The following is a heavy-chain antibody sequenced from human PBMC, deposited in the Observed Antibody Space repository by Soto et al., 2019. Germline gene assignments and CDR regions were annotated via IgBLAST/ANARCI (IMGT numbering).Heavy chain of an antibody. CDR2: IYYSGST. J-gene: IGHJ4*02. Sequence: SETLSLTCTVSGGSISSYYWSWIRQPPGKGLEWIGYIYYSGSTNYNPSLESRVTISVDTSKSQFSLTLSSVSAADTAVDYGARGPSGDKVDSWGQGTLVTVSS. CDR3: ARGPSGDKVDS. D-gene: IGHD7-27*01. V-gene: IGHV4-59*08. CDR1: GGSISSYY.